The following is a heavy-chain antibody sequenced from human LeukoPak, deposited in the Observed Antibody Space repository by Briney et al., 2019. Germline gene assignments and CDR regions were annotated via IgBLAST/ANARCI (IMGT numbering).Heavy chain of an antibody. D-gene: IGHD3-10*01. CDR1: GLTFSSYS. CDR2: ISCSSNYI. V-gene: IGHV3-21*01. CDR3: ARDYKVFYGSGSYYYWFDP. Sequence: GGSLRLFCAASGLTFSSYSMNWLRQAPGKGLEWVSSISCSSNYIYYADSVKGRFTISRYNAKNSLYLQMSSLRAEDTAVYYCARDYKVFYGSGSYYYWFDPWGQGTLVTVSS. J-gene: IGHJ5*02.